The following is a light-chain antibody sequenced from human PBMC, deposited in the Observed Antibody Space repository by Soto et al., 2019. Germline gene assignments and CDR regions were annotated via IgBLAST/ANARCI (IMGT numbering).Light chain of an antibody. Sequence: QSALTHPASVSGSPGQSITISCTGTISDVGGYNYVSWYQQHPGKATKLMIYDVSNRPPGVSNRFSGSKSGNTASLTISGLQAEDEADYYCRSYTSSSTLVVFGGGTKLTVI. CDR2: DVS. J-gene: IGLJ2*01. CDR3: RSYTSSSTLVV. CDR1: ISDVGGYNY. V-gene: IGLV2-14*01.